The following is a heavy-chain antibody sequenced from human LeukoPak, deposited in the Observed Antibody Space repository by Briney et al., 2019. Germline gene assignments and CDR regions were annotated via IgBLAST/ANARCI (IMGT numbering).Heavy chain of an antibody. J-gene: IGHJ4*02. Sequence: LSCAASGFTFSSYAMSWVRQAPGKGLEWVSAISGSGGSTYYADSVKGRFTISRDNSKNTLYLQMNSLRAEDTAVYYCANSGIAVAGTIYWGQGTLVTVSS. D-gene: IGHD6-19*01. CDR3: ANSGIAVAGTIY. V-gene: IGHV3-23*01. CDR1: GFTFSSYA. CDR2: ISGSGGST.